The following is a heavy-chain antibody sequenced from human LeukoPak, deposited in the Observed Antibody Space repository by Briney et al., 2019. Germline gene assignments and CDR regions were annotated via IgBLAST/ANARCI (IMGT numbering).Heavy chain of an antibody. CDR1: GGTFSSYA. J-gene: IGHJ6*02. CDR3: ARAGYGVPDYYYYYGMDV. CDR2: IIPILGIA. V-gene: IGHV1-69*04. D-gene: IGHD5-18*01. Sequence: ASVKVSCRASGGTFSSYAISWVRQAPGQGLEWMGRIIPILGIANYAQKFQGRVTITADKSTSTAYMELSSLRSEDTAVYYCARAGYGVPDYYYYYGMDVWGQGTTVTVSS.